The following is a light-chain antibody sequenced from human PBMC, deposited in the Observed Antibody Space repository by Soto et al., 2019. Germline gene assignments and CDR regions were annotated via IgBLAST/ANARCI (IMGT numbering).Light chain of an antibody. CDR2: DVN. Sequence: QSALTQPASVSGSPGQSITISCTGTSSDIGAYNFVSWYQQHPGKAPKLMLYDVNIRPSGVSNRFSGSKSGNTASLTISGLQAEDEDDSYCTSWTTSTTMIFGGGTKLTVL. CDR3: TSWTTSTTMI. J-gene: IGLJ2*01. CDR1: SSDIGAYNF. V-gene: IGLV2-14*03.